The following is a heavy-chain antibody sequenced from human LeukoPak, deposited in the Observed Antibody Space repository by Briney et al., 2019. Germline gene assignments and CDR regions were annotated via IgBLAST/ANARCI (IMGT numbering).Heavy chain of an antibody. Sequence: PGGSLRLSCAASGFTFSSYWMNWVRQAPGKGLEWVSSISSSSSYIYYADSVKGRFTISRDNAKNSLYLQMNSLRAEDTAVYYCARDQLIVVVPAAIDYYYYGMDVWGKGTTVTVSS. J-gene: IGHJ6*04. CDR1: GFTFSSYW. CDR3: ARDQLIVVVPAAIDYYYYGMDV. D-gene: IGHD2-2*01. CDR2: ISSSSSYI. V-gene: IGHV3-21*01.